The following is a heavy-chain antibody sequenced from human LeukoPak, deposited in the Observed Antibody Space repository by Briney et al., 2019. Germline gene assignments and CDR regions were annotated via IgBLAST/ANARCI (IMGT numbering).Heavy chain of an antibody. J-gene: IGHJ4*02. Sequence: ASVKVSCKASGYTFTGYYMHWVRQAPGQGLEWMGWINTNTGNPTYTQGFTGRFVFSLDTSVSTAYLQISSLKAEDTAVYYCARVRGGGFSYYFDYWGQGTLVTVSS. D-gene: IGHD2-15*01. CDR3: ARVRGGGFSYYFDY. CDR2: INTNTGNP. V-gene: IGHV7-4-1*02. CDR1: GYTFTGYY.